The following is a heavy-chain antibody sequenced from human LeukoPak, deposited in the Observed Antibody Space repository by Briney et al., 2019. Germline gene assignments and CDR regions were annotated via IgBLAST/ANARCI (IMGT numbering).Heavy chain of an antibody. V-gene: IGHV1-69*01. J-gene: IGHJ5*02. Sequence: GSSVKVSCKASGGTFSSYAISWVRQAPGQGLEWMGGIIPIFGTANYAQKFQGRVTITADESTSTAYMELSSLRSEDTAVYYCARDQVLDCSNTSCYLGNWFDPWGQGTLVTVSS. CDR1: GGTFSSYA. CDR3: ARDQVLDCSNTSCYLGNWFDP. CDR2: IIPIFGTA. D-gene: IGHD2-2*01.